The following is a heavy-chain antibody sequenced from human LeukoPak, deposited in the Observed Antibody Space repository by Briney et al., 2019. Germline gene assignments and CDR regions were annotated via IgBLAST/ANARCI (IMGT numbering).Heavy chain of an antibody. CDR1: GFTFSNYW. Sequence: GGSLRLSCAASGFTFSNYWMHWVRQVPGKGLVWVSRIVSDGRSTSHADSVRGRFTMSRDNAKNTLYLQMNSLRAEDTAVYYCARGDCTWADYWGQGTLVTVSS. CDR3: ARGDCTWADY. V-gene: IGHV3-74*01. CDR2: IVSDGRST. D-gene: IGHD2-21*02. J-gene: IGHJ4*02.